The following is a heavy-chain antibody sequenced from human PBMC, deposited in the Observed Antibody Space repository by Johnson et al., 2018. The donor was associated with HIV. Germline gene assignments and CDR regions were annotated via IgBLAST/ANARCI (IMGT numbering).Heavy chain of an antibody. CDR1: GFTFDDYG. V-gene: IGHV3-20*04. CDR2: INWNGGSP. CDR3: AKDGLWMAFDI. Sequence: VQLVESGGGVVQPGGSLRLSCAASGFTFDDYGMSWVRQAPGKGLEWVSGINWNGGSPSYAGSVKGPFTISRDNAKNSLYLQMNSLRAEDTSVDYCAKDGLWMAFDIWGQGTMVTVSS. D-gene: IGHD3-3*01. J-gene: IGHJ3*02.